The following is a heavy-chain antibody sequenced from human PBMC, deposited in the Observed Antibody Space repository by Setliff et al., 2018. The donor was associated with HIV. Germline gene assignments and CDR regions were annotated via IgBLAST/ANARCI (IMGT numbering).Heavy chain of an antibody. Sequence: ASVKVSCKASGYTFTGYCMHWVRQAPGQSLEWMGRINPDSGGAEYAQKFQGRVTMTRDTSITTVYMELSSLRSDDTVVYYCARSKIEYGSDSFDIWGQGTMVTVSS. V-gene: IGHV1-2*05. D-gene: IGHD3-10*01. CDR3: ARSKIEYGSDSFDI. CDR2: INPDSGGA. CDR1: GYTFTGYC. J-gene: IGHJ3*02.